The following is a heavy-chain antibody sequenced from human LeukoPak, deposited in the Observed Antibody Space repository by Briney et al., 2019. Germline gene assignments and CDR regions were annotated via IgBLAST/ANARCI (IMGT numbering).Heavy chain of an antibody. CDR1: GGSISSYY. J-gene: IGHJ4*02. D-gene: IGHD1-26*01. V-gene: IGHV4-4*07. CDR2: IYTSGST. CDR3: ARDRSWELPNDAIDI. Sequence: SETLSLTCTVSGGSISSYYWSWIRQPAGKGLEWIGRIYTSGSTNYNPSLKSRVTMSVDTSKNQFSLKLSSVTAADTAVYYCARDRSWELPNDAIDIWGQGTLVTVSS.